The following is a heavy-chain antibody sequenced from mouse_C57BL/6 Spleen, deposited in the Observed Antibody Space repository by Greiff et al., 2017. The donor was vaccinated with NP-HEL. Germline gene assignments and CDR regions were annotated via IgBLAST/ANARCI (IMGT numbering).Heavy chain of an antibody. V-gene: IGHV5-6*01. Sequence: EVMLVESGGDLVKPGGSLKLSCAASGFTFSSYGMSWVRQTPDKRLEWVATISSGGSYTYYPDSVKGRFTISRDNAKNTLYLQMSSLKSEDTAMYYCARRGDLPYAMDYWGQGTSVTVSS. CDR2: ISSGGSYT. CDR3: ARRGDLPYAMDY. J-gene: IGHJ4*01. CDR1: GFTFSSYG.